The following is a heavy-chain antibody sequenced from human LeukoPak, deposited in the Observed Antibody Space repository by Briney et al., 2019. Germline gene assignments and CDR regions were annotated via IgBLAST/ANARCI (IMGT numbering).Heavy chain of an antibody. CDR3: AKSGRFCSGSTCYQEASLDY. Sequence: RPGGSLRLSCTASGFTFSSYAMSWVCQAPGKGLEWVSGISGGPVSTSYADSVMGRFTISRDNSKNMLYLQMNSLRAEDTAVYYCAKSGRFCSGSTCYQEASLDYWGQGTLLTVSS. V-gene: IGHV3-23*01. D-gene: IGHD2-15*01. CDR1: GFTFSSYA. CDR2: ISGGPVST. J-gene: IGHJ4*02.